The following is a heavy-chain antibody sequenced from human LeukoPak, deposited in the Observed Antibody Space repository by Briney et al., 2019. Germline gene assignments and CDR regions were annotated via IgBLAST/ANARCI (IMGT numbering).Heavy chain of an antibody. J-gene: IGHJ5*02. Sequence: GGSLRLSCAASGFTFSRYYMNWVRQAPGKGLEWVADIKLDGSEKYYVDSVKGRFTISRDNAKNSLYLQMNSLRAEDTAVYYCARDAVDIVVVVAATPVNWFDPWGQGTLVTVSS. CDR3: ARDAVDIVVVVAATPVNWFDP. CDR2: IKLDGSEK. CDR1: GFTFSRYY. V-gene: IGHV3-7*01. D-gene: IGHD2-15*01.